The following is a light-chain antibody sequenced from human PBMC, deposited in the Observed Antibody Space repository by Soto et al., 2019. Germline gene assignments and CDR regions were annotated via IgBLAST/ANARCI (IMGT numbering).Light chain of an antibody. CDR3: QQYNTYWT. V-gene: IGKV1-5*01. Sequence: DMQMTQSPSTLSASIGDRVIMTCRASQSISSWLAWYQQKPRKAPKLLIYDASSLESGVPSRFSGSGSGTEFTLTISSLQPDDFAAYYCQQYNTYWTFGQGTKVDI. CDR2: DAS. CDR1: QSISSW. J-gene: IGKJ1*01.